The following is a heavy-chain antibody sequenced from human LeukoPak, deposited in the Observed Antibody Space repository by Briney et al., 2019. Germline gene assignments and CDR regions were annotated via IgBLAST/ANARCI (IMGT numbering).Heavy chain of an antibody. D-gene: IGHD6-19*01. J-gene: IGHJ4*02. V-gene: IGHV3-21*01. Sequence: GGSLRLSCAASGFTFSDYYMNWVRQAPGKGLEWVSSISSSSSYIYYADSVKGRFTISRDNAKNSLYLQMNSLRAEDTAVYYCASGSSGWYRNNYFDYWGQGTLVTVSS. CDR3: ASGSSGWYRNNYFDY. CDR1: GFTFSDYY. CDR2: ISSSSSYI.